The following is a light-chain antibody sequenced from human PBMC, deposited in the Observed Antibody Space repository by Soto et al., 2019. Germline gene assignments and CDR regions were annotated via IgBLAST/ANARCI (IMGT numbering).Light chain of an antibody. CDR1: QGIASN. CDR3: QQYNISPLT. CDR2: GAS. V-gene: IGKV1-16*02. J-gene: IGKJ4*01. Sequence: DIQMTQSPSSLSASVGDRVTIACRASQGIASNLAWFQQKPGKAPKSLIYGASSLQRGVPSKFSGSGSGAHFTLTYSRLQPEDLATHYFQQYNISPLTFGGGTTVEIK.